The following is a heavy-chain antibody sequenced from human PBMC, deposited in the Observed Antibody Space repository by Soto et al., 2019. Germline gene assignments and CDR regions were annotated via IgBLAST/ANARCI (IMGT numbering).Heavy chain of an antibody. D-gene: IGHD1-1*01. CDR1: GGSISGSYYY. Sequence: SETLSLTCAVSGGSISGSYYYWGWLRQSPGKGPEWIGSVFYAGFTSYNPSLESRVSVSVDTSKNQFSLKVSGVSAADTAVYYCAVGDTTLALLYYSGMDVWGQGTTVTVSS. V-gene: IGHV4-39*01. CDR2: VFYAGFT. J-gene: IGHJ6*02. CDR3: AVGDTTLALLYYSGMDV.